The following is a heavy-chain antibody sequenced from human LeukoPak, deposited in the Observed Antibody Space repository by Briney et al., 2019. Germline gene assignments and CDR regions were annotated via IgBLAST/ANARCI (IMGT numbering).Heavy chain of an antibody. V-gene: IGHV3-7*01. CDR1: GFTFSSYG. Sequence: PGGSLRLSCAASGFTFSSYGMSWMRQAPGKGLEWVANIKDDGNEKYYVDSVRGRFTISRDNAKNSLYLQLNSLRVEDTAVYYCKSGGAAPGSFDYWGQGTLVTVSP. CDR2: IKDDGNEK. CDR3: KSGGAAPGSFDY. D-gene: IGHD1-1*01. J-gene: IGHJ4*02.